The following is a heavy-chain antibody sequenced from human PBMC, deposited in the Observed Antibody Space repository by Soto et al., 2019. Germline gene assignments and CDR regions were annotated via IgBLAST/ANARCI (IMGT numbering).Heavy chain of an antibody. J-gene: IGHJ4*02. D-gene: IGHD3-10*01. CDR3: ARDRGLTIDY. V-gene: IGHV1-3*01. Sequence: KFQGRVTITRDTSASTAYMELSSLRSEDTAVYCCARDRGLTIDYWGQGTLVTVSS.